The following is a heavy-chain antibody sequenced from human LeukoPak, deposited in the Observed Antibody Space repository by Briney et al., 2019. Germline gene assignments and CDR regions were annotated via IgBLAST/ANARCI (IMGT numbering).Heavy chain of an antibody. V-gene: IGHV1-18*01. CDR2: ISAYNGNT. J-gene: IGHJ5*02. D-gene: IGHD6-13*01. CDR3: ATERSYSSSWYERGWFDP. Sequence: ASVKVSCKASGYTFTSYGISWVRQAPGQGLEWMGWISAYNGNTNYAQKPQGRVTMTTDTSTSTAYMELRSLRSDDTAVYYCATERSYSSSWYERGWFDPWGQGTLVTVSS. CDR1: GYTFTSYG.